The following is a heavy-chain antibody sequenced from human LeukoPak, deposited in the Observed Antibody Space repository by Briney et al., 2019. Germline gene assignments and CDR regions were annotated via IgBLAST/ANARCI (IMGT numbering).Heavy chain of an antibody. CDR3: AKDLVVPAAMQGPGAYYYYGMDV. J-gene: IGHJ6*02. CDR1: GFTFSSYA. D-gene: IGHD2-2*01. Sequence: PGGSLRLSCAASGFTFSSYAMSWVRQAPGKGLEWVSAISGSGGSTYYADSVKGRFTISRDNSKNTLYLQMNSLRAEDTAVYYCAKDLVVPAAMQGPGAYYYYGMDVWGQGTTVTVSS. CDR2: ISGSGGST. V-gene: IGHV3-23*01.